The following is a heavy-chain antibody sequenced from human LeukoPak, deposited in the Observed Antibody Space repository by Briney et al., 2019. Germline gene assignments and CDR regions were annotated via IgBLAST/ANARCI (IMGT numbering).Heavy chain of an antibody. V-gene: IGHV3-74*01. Sequence: PGGSLRLSCTASGFTFSGYWMDWVGQAPGKGLVWVSRVHPDGTNTAYSDSVKGRFTISRDNAKNSLYLQMNSLRAEDTAVYYCAREVADYGGYYYYHYMDVWGKGTTVTISS. CDR3: AREVADYGGYYYYHYMDV. CDR2: VHPDGTNT. CDR1: GFTFSGYW. J-gene: IGHJ6*03. D-gene: IGHD4-23*01.